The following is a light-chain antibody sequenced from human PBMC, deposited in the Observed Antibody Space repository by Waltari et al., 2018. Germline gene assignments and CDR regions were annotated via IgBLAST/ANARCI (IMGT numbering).Light chain of an antibody. J-gene: IGLJ3*02. Sequence: QSALTQPASVSGSPGQSITISCFGTSSDIGVYHYVSWYQQYPGKAPKLMISDVSKRPSGVSDRFSGSKSDNSASLTISGLRAEDEADYYCNSYTRKTASVVFGGGTKLTVL. CDR2: DVS. V-gene: IGLV2-14*01. CDR3: NSYTRKTASVV. CDR1: SSDIGVYHY.